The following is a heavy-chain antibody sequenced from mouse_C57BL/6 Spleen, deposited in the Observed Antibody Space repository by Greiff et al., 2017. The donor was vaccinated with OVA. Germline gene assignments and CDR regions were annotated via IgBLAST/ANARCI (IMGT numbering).Heavy chain of an antibody. Sequence: QVQLQQPGAELVKPGASVKLSCKASGYTFTGYWMHWVKQRPGRGLEWIGRIDPNSGGTKYNEKFKGKATLTVDKPSSTAYMQIRSLTSEHAAVDYSEREERTAQATRFAYWGQGTLVTVSA. CDR2: IDPNSGGT. CDR1: GYTFTGYW. D-gene: IGHD3-2*02. V-gene: IGHV1-72*01. J-gene: IGHJ3*01. CDR3: EREERTAQATRFAY.